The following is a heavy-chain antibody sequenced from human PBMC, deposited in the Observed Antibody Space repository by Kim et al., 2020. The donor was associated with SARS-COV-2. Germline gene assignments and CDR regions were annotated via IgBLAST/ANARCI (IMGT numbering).Heavy chain of an antibody. Sequence: SETLSLTCTVSGGSISTSYWSWIRQPAGKGLEWIGRIYTTGSTNYNPSLKSRVTMSVDTSKNQSSLKLSSVTAADAAVYYCARGGTSPLYPFDYWGQGTLVTVSS. J-gene: IGHJ4*02. CDR2: IYTTGST. D-gene: IGHD2-2*01. CDR1: GGSISTSY. CDR3: ARGGTSPLYPFDY. V-gene: IGHV4-4*07.